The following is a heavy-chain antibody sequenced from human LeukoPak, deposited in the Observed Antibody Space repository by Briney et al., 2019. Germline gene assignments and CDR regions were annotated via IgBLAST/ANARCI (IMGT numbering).Heavy chain of an antibody. V-gene: IGHV3-48*03. Sequence: GGSLRLSCAASGFTFSSDEMNCVRQAPGKGLEWVSYISSSGSTIYYADSVKGRFTISRDNAKNTLYLQMNSLRAEDTAVYYCARFPGYSYGQRYFDYWGQGTLVTDSS. D-gene: IGHD5-18*01. CDR3: ARFPGYSYGQRYFDY. CDR2: ISSSGSTI. CDR1: GFTFSSDE. J-gene: IGHJ4*02.